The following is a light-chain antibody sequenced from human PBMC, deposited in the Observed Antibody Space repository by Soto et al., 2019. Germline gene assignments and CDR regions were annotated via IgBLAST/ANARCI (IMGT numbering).Light chain of an antibody. J-gene: IGKJ1*01. CDR3: QQSYSNPTWT. V-gene: IGKV1-39*01. CDR2: DSS. CDR1: QSISTY. Sequence: DIQLTQSPSSLSASVGDRITITCRASQSISTYLNWYQQKPGEAPTLLVYDSSTLQSGVPSRFSGSGFGAEFTLTVSSLQPEDFATYYCQQSYSNPTWTFGQGIKVEIK.